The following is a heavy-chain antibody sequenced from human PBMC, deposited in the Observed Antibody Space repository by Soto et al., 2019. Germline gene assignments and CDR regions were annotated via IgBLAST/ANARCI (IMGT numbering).Heavy chain of an antibody. D-gene: IGHD3-10*01. Sequence: EVQLVESGGGLVKPGGSLRLSCAASGFTFSNAWMSWVRQAPGKGLEWVGRIKSRTDGGTTDYAAPVKGRFTISRDDSKNTLYVQMNSLKTEDTAVYYCTTAGLYYGSGSPDYGMDVWGQGTTVTVSS. V-gene: IGHV3-15*01. J-gene: IGHJ6*02. CDR2: IKSRTDGGTT. CDR1: GFTFSNAW. CDR3: TTAGLYYGSGSPDYGMDV.